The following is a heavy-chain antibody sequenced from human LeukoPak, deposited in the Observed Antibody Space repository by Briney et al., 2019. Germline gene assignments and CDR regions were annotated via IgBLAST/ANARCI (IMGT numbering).Heavy chain of an antibody. D-gene: IGHD3-3*01. V-gene: IGHV3-23*01. CDR1: GFTFSSYA. CDR3: ASPPFTIFGVVIPPLTMDV. CDR2: ISGSGGST. J-gene: IGHJ6*02. Sequence: PGGSLRLSCAASGFTFSSYAMSWVRQAPGKGLEWVSAISGSGGSTYYADSVKGRFTISRDNSKNTLYLQMNSLRAEDTAVYYCASPPFTIFGVVIPPLTMDVWGQGTTVTVSS.